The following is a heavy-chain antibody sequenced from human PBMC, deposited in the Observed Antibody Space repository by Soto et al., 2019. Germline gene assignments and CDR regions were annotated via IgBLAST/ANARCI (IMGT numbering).Heavy chain of an antibody. J-gene: IGHJ4*02. Sequence: PGESLKISCKGSGYIFSSYWVAWVRQKPGKGLEWMGITYSGDSDTRYSPSFQGQVTISADRSINTAYLQWSSLKASDTAIYYCARHPHPMKWWTGSYSLRFDYWGQGTLVTVSS. CDR1: GYIFSSYW. V-gene: IGHV5-51*01. CDR3: ARHPHPMKWWTGSYSLRFDY. CDR2: TYSGDSDT. D-gene: IGHD1-26*01.